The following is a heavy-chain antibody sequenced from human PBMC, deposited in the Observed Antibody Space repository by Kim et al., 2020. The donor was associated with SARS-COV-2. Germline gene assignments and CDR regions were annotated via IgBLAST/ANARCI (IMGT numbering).Heavy chain of an antibody. V-gene: IGHV3-30*18. CDR1: GFSFSTYG. CDR2: ISYDGRNN. D-gene: IGHD2-2*01. CDR3: AKEVRTSYANYYHGMDV. Sequence: GGSLILSCAASGFSFSTYGMHWVRQAPGKGLEWVAVISYDGRNNYYADSVKARFAISRDSSKNTLYLQMNSLRPEDTAVYYCAKEVRTSYANYYHGMDVWGHGTTVIVSS. J-gene: IGHJ6*02.